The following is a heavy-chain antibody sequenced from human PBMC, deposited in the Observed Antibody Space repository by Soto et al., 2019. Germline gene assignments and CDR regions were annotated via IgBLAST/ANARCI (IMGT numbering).Heavy chain of an antibody. D-gene: IGHD3-16*01. CDR1: GDTFNFYS. J-gene: IGHJ4*02. Sequence: QVQLVQSGAEVKRPGSSVKVSCKASGDTFNFYSINWVRQAPGLGLEWMGRVNPIVSMSNYAQKFQGRVTRTADKSTSTAYMELSSLRSEDTAIYYCASSYASRYRAFDYWGQGALVTVSS. CDR3: ASSYASRYRAFDY. CDR2: VNPIVSMS. V-gene: IGHV1-69*02.